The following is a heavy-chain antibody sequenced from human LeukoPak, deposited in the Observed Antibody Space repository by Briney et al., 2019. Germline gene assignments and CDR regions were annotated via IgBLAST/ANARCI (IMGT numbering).Heavy chain of an antibody. D-gene: IGHD1-26*01. CDR1: GFPLRTGGVG. CDR3: AHRSQVLVGATALYYFDY. V-gene: IGHV2-5*01. CDR2: IYWNDDK. J-gene: IGHJ4*02. Sequence: SGPTLLHPPRTLTLTCTFSGFPLRTGGVGVGWIGQPPGKDLEWLALIYWNDDKRYSPSLKSRLTITKDTSKNQVVLTMTNMDPVDTATYYCAHRSQVLVGATALYYFDYWGQGTLVTVSS.